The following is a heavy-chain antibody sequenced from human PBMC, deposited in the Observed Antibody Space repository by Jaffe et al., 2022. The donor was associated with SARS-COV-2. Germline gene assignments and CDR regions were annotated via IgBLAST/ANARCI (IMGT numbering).Heavy chain of an antibody. J-gene: IGHJ5*02. Sequence: QITLKESGPTLVKPTQTLTLTCTFSGFSLRTRGVGVGWIRQPPGKALEWLALIYWDDDKRYSPTLKSRLTITKDTSKNQVVLIMTNVDPVDTATYYCAHSGICGGGSCYGRSNWFDPWGQGSLVTVSS. V-gene: IGHV2-5*02. CDR3: AHSGICGGGSCYGRSNWFDP. CDR2: IYWDDDK. D-gene: IGHD2-15*01. CDR1: GFSLRTRGVG.